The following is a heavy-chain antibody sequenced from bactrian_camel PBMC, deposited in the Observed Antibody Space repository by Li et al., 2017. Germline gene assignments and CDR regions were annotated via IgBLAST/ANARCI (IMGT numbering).Heavy chain of an antibody. Sequence: VQLVESGGGSVQPGGSLRLSCAASGFTFSNYGMNWVRQAPGKGLEWVSRINNGGGSTYYADSLKGRFTISRDNGRNMLYLQMNSLNTEDTAKYYCATGDDCDRGYCDDDEYGLHYWGPGTQVTVS. CDR1: GFTFSNYG. CDR3: ATGDDCDRGYCDDDEYGLHY. CDR2: INNGGGST. V-gene: IGHV3S31*01. J-gene: IGHJ4*01. D-gene: IGHD2*01.